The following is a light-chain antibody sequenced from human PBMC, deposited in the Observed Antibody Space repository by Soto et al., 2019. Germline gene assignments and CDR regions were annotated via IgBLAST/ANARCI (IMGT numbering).Light chain of an antibody. Sequence: QSVLTQPPSASGTPGQRVTISCSGRSSNIGRNTANWYQQLPGTAPKVLIYSNNQRPSGVPDRISGSKSGTSASLAISGLQSEDEADYYCAAWEDSLNVVVFGGGTKLTVL. CDR1: SSNIGRNT. CDR3: AAWEDSLNVVV. CDR2: SNN. J-gene: IGLJ2*01. V-gene: IGLV1-44*01.